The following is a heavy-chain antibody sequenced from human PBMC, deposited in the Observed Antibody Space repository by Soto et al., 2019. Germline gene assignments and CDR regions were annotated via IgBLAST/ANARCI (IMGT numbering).Heavy chain of an antibody. J-gene: IGHJ3*01. D-gene: IGHD3-10*01. CDR2: ISSSGSTT. Sequence: PGGSLRLSCAASGFTFNTYEMNWVRQAPGRGLEWVSYISSSGSTTYYADSVKGRFTISRDNAKNSLYLQMNSLRAEDTAIYYCATWSGGGGAFDFWGQGTMVT. CDR3: ATWSGGGGAFDF. V-gene: IGHV3-48*03. CDR1: GFTFNTYE.